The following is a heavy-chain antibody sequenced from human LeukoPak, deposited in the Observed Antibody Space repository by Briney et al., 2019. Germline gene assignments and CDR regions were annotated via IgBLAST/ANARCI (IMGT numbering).Heavy chain of an antibody. CDR3: AKDRGLLSWFGELLHFFDH. Sequence: GGSLRLSCAASGFTFSSYDMSWVRQAPGKGLEWVSAISSSDGTTYYADPVKGRFTISRDTSKNTLYLQMNSLRAEHTAVYYCAKDRGLLSWFGELLHFFDHWGQGTLVTVSS. D-gene: IGHD3-10*01. CDR2: ISSSDGTT. V-gene: IGHV3-23*01. J-gene: IGHJ5*02. CDR1: GFTFSSYD.